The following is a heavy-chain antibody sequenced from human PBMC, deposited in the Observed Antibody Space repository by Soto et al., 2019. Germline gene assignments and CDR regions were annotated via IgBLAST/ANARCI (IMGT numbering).Heavy chain of an antibody. CDR2: IGRTNNT. CDR3: AKVDAYSYRTDG. V-gene: IGHV3-23*01. D-gene: IGHD3-16*02. CDR1: GFTFSNSA. J-gene: IGHJ4*02. Sequence: GGSLRLSCAASGFTFSNSAMTWVRQALGKGPDWVSSIGRTNNTHYADSVKGRFAISRANSQNTLYLQMNSLTAEDTAVYFCAKVDAYSYRTDGWGRGTLVTGSS.